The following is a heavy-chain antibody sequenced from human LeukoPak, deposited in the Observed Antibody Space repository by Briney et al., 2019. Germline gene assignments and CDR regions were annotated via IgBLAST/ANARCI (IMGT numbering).Heavy chain of an antibody. V-gene: IGHV1-2*02. CDR1: GYTFTGYY. D-gene: IGHD3-3*01. Sequence: GASVKVSCKASGYTFTGYYMHWVRQAPGQGLEWMGWINPNSGGTNYAQKFQGRVTMTRDTSISTAYMKLSRLRSDDTAVYYCAREEIEFWSGQMEAFDIWGQGTMVTVSS. CDR2: INPNSGGT. J-gene: IGHJ3*02. CDR3: AREEIEFWSGQMEAFDI.